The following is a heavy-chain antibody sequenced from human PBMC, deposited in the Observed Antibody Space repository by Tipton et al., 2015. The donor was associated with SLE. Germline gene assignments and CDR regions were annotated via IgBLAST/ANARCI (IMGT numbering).Heavy chain of an antibody. CDR3: ARDEYRYDATGYHLLGHFDF. CDR1: GDSITSGSYY. V-gene: IGHV4-61*02. Sequence: TLSLTCTVSGDSITSGSYYWTWIRQPAGRGLEWLGRMYSRGSTNYNPSLRSRVSISVDPSKNQFSLKLTSVTAADTAVYYCARDEYRYDATGYHLLGHFDFWGQGTLVTVSS. J-gene: IGHJ4*02. D-gene: IGHD3-22*01. CDR2: MYSRGST.